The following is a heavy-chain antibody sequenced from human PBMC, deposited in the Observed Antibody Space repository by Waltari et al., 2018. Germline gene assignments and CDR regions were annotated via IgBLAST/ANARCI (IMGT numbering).Heavy chain of an antibody. Sequence: QVQLQESGPGLVKPSEPLSLTCTVSGDSVSSDSHYWSWIRQPPGKGLEWIGYIYFTGGTNSNPTFQSRVTMSLDTSKNQFSLKLMSVIAADTAVYYCARIKDRYYLDVWGKGATVIVSS. CDR3: ARIKDRYYLDV. J-gene: IGHJ6*03. CDR1: GDSVSSDSHY. D-gene: IGHD3-16*01. V-gene: IGHV4-61*01. CDR2: IYFTGGT.